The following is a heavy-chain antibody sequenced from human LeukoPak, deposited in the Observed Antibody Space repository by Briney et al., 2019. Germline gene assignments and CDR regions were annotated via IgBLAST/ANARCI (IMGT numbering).Heavy chain of an antibody. CDR1: AFTFSSYD. V-gene: IGHV3-48*03. Sequence: PGGSLRLSCAASAFTFSSYDMNWVRQAPGKGLEWVSYISSSGSTIYYADSVKDRFTNSRDNAKNSLYLHMHSLAAEASAFVYCLSGYYYYWGQGTLVTVSS. D-gene: IGHD3-22*01. CDR2: ISSSGSTI. J-gene: IGHJ4*02. CDR3: LSGYYYY.